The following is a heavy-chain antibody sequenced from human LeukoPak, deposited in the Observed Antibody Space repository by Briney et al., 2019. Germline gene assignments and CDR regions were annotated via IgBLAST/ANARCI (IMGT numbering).Heavy chain of an antibody. CDR1: GFTFRIYA. J-gene: IGHJ5*02. CDR2: TSSIGGGI. V-gene: IGHV3-23*01. Sequence: GGSMRLSCAASGFTFRIYAMSWARQTARKGLQWVSSTSSIGGGIYYADSVRGRLTTSRDNSHNTLYLQMNSLRAEDTAVYYWSQIGCGSETSAWGQGTLVTVSS. D-gene: IGHD3-10*01. CDR3: SQIGCGSETSA.